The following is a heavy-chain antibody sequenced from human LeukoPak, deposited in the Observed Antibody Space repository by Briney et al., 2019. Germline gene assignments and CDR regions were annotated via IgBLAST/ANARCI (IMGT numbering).Heavy chain of an antibody. CDR1: GFTFSSYG. J-gene: IGHJ4*02. CDR2: IWYDGSNK. CDR3: AKDSRLVVVAGIFDY. Sequence: PGGSLRLSCAASGFTFSSYGMHWVRQAPGKGLEWVAVIWYDGSNKYYADSVKGRFTISRDNSKNTLYLQMNSLRAEDTALYYCAKDSRLVVVAGIFDYWGQGTLVTVSS. V-gene: IGHV3-30*02. D-gene: IGHD2-15*01.